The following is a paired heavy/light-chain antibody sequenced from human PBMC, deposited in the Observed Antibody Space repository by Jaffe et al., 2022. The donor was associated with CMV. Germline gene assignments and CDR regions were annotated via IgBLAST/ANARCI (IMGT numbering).Heavy chain of an antibody. D-gene: IGHD6-19*01. CDR1: GFTFNNYE. CDR2: MSSNGKTI. CDR3: ARDYNSGWYGPFFDY. J-gene: IGHJ4*02. V-gene: IGHV3-48*03. Sequence: EVQLVESGGGLVQPGGSLRLSCAVSGFTFNNYEMNWVRQAPGKGLEWVSYMSSNGKTIYYADSVRGRFTISRDNARNSLYLQMNSLRAEDTAVYYCARDYNSGWYGPFFDYWGQGALVIVSS.
Light chain of an antibody. CDR2: WAS. CDR3: QQYYHTPPT. V-gene: IGKV4-1*01. CDR1: QNILYSSNNYNY. J-gene: IGKJ1*01. Sequence: DIVMTQSPDSLAVSLGERATISCKSSQNILYSSNNYNYLAWYQQKPGHPPKLLIYWASTRESGVPDRFSGSGSGTDFTLTINSLQAEDVAVYYCQQYYHTPPTFGQGTKVEI.